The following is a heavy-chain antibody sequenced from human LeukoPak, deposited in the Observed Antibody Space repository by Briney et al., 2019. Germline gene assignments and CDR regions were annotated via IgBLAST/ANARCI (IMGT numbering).Heavy chain of an antibody. CDR1: GFTFSSYA. CDR3: ARDLSYYYDSSGYPHAFDI. Sequence: PGGSLRLSCAASGFTFSSYAMSWVRQAPGKGLEWVSSISTSSSYIYYADSVKGRFTISRDNAKNSLYLQMNSLRAEDTAVYYCARDLSYYYDSSGYPHAFDIWGQGTMVTVSS. V-gene: IGHV3-21*01. J-gene: IGHJ3*02. CDR2: ISTSSSYI. D-gene: IGHD3-22*01.